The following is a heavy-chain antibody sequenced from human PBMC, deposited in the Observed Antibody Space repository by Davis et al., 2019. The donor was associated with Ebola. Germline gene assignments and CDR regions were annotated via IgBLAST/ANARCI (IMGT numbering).Heavy chain of an antibody. J-gene: IGHJ3*02. Sequence: PGGSLRLSCAASGFTFSSYGMHWVRQAPGKGLEWVAVISYDGSNKYYADSVKGRFTISRDNSKNTLYLQMNSLRAEDTAVYYCAKGDIYNWNRGAFDIWGQGTMVTVSS. CDR1: GFTFSSYG. CDR2: ISYDGSNK. D-gene: IGHD1/OR15-1a*01. V-gene: IGHV3-30*18. CDR3: AKGDIYNWNRGAFDI.